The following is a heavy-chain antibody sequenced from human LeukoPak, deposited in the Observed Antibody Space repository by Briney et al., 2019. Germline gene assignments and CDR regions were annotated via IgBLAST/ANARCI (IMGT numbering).Heavy chain of an antibody. J-gene: IGHJ5*02. CDR3: ARHRAGYSSSWFPHNWFDP. D-gene: IGHD6-13*01. CDR1: GGSFSGYY. Sequence: PSETLSLTCAVYGGSFSGYYWSWIRQPPGKGLEWIGEINHSGSTNYNPSLKSRVTISVDTSKNQFSLKLSSVTAADTAVYYCARHRAGYSSSWFPHNWFDPWGQGTLVTVSS. CDR2: INHSGST. V-gene: IGHV4-34*01.